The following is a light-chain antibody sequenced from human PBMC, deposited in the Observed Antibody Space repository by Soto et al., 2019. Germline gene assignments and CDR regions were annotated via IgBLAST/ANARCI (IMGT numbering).Light chain of an antibody. CDR1: SSNIGSNY. CDR2: RNN. Sequence: QSVLTQPPSASGTPGRRVTISCSGSSSNIGSNYVYWYQQLPGTAPKLLIYRNNQRPSGVPDRFSGSKSGTSASLAISGLRSEDEADYYCAAWDDSLSAIYVFGTGTKLTVL. V-gene: IGLV1-47*01. CDR3: AAWDDSLSAIYV. J-gene: IGLJ1*01.